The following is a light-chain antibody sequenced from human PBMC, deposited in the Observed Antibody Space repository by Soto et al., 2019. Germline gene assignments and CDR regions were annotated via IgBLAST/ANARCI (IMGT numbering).Light chain of an antibody. V-gene: IGKV1-39*01. CDR1: QSISSY. J-gene: IGKJ1*01. Sequence: DIQMTQSPSSLSASVGDRVTITCRASQSISSYLNWYQQKPGKAPKLLIYAASSLQSGVPSRFSGSGSGTEFTLTISSLQPDDFATYYCQHYSSDRTTFGQGTRWIS. CDR2: AAS. CDR3: QHYSSDRTT.